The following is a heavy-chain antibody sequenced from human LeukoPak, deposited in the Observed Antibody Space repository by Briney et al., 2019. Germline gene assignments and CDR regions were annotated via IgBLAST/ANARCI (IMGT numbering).Heavy chain of an antibody. CDR3: AKGPPVVVTVILAEYFQH. CDR1: GFTFSSYE. D-gene: IGHD2-21*02. CDR2: ISSSGSTI. Sequence: PGGSLRLSCAASGFTFSSYEMNWVRQAPGKGLEWVSYISSSGSTIYYADSVKGRFTISRDNAKNSLYLQMNSLRAEDTAVYYCAKGPPVVVTVILAEYFQHWGQGTLVTVSS. J-gene: IGHJ1*01. V-gene: IGHV3-48*03.